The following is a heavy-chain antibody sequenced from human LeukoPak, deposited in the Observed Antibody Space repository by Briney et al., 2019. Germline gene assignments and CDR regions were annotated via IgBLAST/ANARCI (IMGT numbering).Heavy chain of an antibody. D-gene: IGHD2-21*02. CDR1: GGSIVSFY. CDR3: TRAVTPKPFFDY. CDR2: IYYSGTT. V-gene: IGHV4-59*01. Sequence: SETLSLTCTVSGGSIVSFYWSWIRQPPGKGLEWIGYIYYSGTTNYNPSLKSRVTISVDTSKNQFSLKLSSVTAADTAVYYCTRAVTPKPFFDYWGQGTQVTVSS. J-gene: IGHJ4*02.